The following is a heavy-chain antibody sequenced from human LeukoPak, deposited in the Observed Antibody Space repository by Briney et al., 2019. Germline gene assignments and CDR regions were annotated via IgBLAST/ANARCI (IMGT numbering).Heavy chain of an antibody. CDR2: INPGNGFT. Sequence: ASVKVSCKASGYTLTSYYMHWVRQAPGQGLEWMGLINPGNGFTSYAQKFQDRVTMTRDTSTSTVYMELSSLRSEDTAVYFCTRTDTDYGDYGLAFDIWGQGTMVTSSS. V-gene: IGHV1-46*01. D-gene: IGHD4-17*01. CDR3: TRTDTDYGDYGLAFDI. J-gene: IGHJ3*02. CDR1: GYTLTSYY.